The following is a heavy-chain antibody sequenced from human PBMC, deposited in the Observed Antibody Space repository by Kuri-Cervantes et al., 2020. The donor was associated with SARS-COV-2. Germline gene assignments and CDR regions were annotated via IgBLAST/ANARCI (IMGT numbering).Heavy chain of an antibody. CDR1: GFTFSYYY. D-gene: IGHD2-2*01. V-gene: IGHV3-23*01. CDR2: ISGSGGST. Sequence: GGSLRLSCAASGFTFSYYYMSGVRQAPGKGLEWVSAISGSGGSTYYADSVKGRFTISRDNSKNTLYLQMNSLRAEDTAVYYCARDGLYCSSTSCTTRYYGMDVWGQGTTVTVSS. CDR3: ARDGLYCSSTSCTTRYYGMDV. J-gene: IGHJ6*02.